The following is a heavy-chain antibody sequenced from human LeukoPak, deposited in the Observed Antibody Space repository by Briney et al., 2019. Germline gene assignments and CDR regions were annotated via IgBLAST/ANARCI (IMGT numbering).Heavy chain of an antibody. CDR1: GYTFTGYY. D-gene: IGHD1-26*01. V-gene: IGHV1-2*02. J-gene: IGHJ4*02. Sequence: ASVKVSCKASGYTFTGYYMHWVRQAPGQGLEWMGWINPNSGGTNYAQKFQGRVTMTRDTSISTAYMELSRLRSDDTAVYYCARDRGSGSYSGFEIDYWGQGTLVTVSS. CDR3: ARDRGSGSYSGFEIDY. CDR2: INPNSGGT.